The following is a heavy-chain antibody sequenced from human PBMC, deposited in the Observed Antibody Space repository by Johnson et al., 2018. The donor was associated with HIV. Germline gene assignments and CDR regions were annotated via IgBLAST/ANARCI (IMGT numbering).Heavy chain of an antibody. CDR1: GFIVSSNY. CDR2: IKQDGSEK. J-gene: IGHJ3*02. V-gene: IGHV3-7*01. CDR3: ARALTTDAFDI. D-gene: IGHD4-17*01. Sequence: VQLVESGGGVVQPGRSLRLSCAASGFIVSSNYMSWVRQAPGKGLEWVANIKQDGSEKYYVDSVKGRFTISRDNSKNTLYLQMNSLRAEDTAVYYCARALTTDAFDIWGQGTMVTVSS.